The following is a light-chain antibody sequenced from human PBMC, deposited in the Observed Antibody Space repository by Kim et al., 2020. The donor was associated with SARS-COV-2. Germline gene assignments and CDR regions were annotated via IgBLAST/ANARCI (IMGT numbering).Light chain of an antibody. CDR1: SGSIASSY. CDR2: EDN. CDR3: QSYNSSNLNWV. Sequence: VTISCTRSSGSIASSYVQWYQQRPGSSPTTVIYEDNQRPSGVPDRFSGSIDSSSNSASLTISGLKTEDEADYYCQSYNSSNLNWVFGGGTKLTVL. V-gene: IGLV6-57*01. J-gene: IGLJ3*02.